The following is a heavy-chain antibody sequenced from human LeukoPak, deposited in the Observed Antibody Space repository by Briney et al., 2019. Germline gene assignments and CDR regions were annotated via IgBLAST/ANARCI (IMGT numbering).Heavy chain of an antibody. CDR1: GSSVSSGSYY. CDR3: ASSTVYYYYGMDV. J-gene: IGHJ6*02. CDR2: IYYSGST. D-gene: IGHD4-17*01. V-gene: IGHV4-61*01. Sequence: PSETLSLTCTVSGSSVSSGSYYWSWIRQPPGKGLEWIGYIYYSGSTNYNPSLKSRVTISVDTSNQFSLKVSSVTAADTAVYYCASSTVYYYYGMDVWGQGTTVTVSS.